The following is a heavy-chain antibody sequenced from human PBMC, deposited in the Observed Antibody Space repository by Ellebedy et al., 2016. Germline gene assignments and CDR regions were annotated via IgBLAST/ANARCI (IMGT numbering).Heavy chain of an antibody. J-gene: IGHJ4*02. CDR3: ARDYYDSSGYAY. CDR2: INPSGGST. D-gene: IGHD3-22*01. V-gene: IGHV1-46*01. Sequence: ASVKVSXXASGYTFTGHYMHWVRQAPGQGLEWMGIINPSGGSTSYAQKFQGRVTMTRDTSTSTAYMELRSLRSDDTAVYYCARDYYDSSGYAYWGQGTLVTVSS. CDR1: GYTFTGHY.